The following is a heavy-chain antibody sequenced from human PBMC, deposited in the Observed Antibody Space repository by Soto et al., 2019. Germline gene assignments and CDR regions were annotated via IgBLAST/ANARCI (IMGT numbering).Heavy chain of an antibody. V-gene: IGHV1-46*01. CDR3: AREGNLGRWLQPLDF. D-gene: IGHD5-12*01. CDR2: INPSGGST. Sequence: ASVKVSCKASGYTFTSFYMHCVLQAPGQGLEWMGMINPSGGSTNYAQKFQGRVTMTRDTSTSTVYMEGSGLRSEDTAKYFCAREGNLGRWLQPLDFWGQGTLVTVSS. J-gene: IGHJ4*02. CDR1: GYTFTSFY.